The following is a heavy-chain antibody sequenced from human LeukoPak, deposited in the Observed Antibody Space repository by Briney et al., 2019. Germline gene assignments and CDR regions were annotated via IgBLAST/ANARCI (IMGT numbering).Heavy chain of an antibody. CDR3: AKDRSIGTYYTFDH. V-gene: IGHV3-48*01. D-gene: IGHD1-26*01. CDR2: ISSSGSTI. J-gene: IGHJ4*02. Sequence: GGSLRLSCAASGFTFSNYNMNWVRQAPGKGLEWVSYISSSGSTIYYADSVKGRFTVSRDNSKNSLYLQMKSLTAADTAVYYCAKDRSIGTYYTFDHWGQGTLVSVSS. CDR1: GFTFSNYN.